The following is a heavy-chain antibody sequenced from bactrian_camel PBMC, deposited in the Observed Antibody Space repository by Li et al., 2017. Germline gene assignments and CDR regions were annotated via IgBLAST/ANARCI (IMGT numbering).Heavy chain of an antibody. Sequence: HVQLVESGRGLVQPGGSRTLSCTVPGFPSNSGGMDWYRQAAGKQREWVSSIRTDGVTDYADSVKGRFTISSDNSKMTLYLQMNNLNPEDTAMYYCATERDDYNDYGLVPCTGKYNFWGQGTQVTVS. V-gene: IGHV3S1*01. CDR2: IRTDGVT. CDR1: GFPSNSGG. D-gene: IGHD4*01. CDR3: ATERDDYNDYGLVPCTGKYNF. J-gene: IGHJ4*01.